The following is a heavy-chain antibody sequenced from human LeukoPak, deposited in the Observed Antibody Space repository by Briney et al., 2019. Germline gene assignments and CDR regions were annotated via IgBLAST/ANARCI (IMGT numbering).Heavy chain of an antibody. CDR2: ISGTAGRA. CDR3: AKGGFDTAMVTSWYFDV. CDR1: GFRFDSYA. J-gene: IGHJ2*01. Sequence: PGGSLRLSCAASGFRFDSYAMNWVRQAPGGGLEWVSGISGTAGRAYYADSVKRRFTISRANSKSALYLQMNSRRGDDTAIYFCAKGGFDTAMVTSWYFDVWGRGTPVTVSS. V-gene: IGHV3-23*01. D-gene: IGHD5-18*01.